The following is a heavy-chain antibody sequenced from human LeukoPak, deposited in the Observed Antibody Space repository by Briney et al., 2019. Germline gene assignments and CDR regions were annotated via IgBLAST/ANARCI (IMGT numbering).Heavy chain of an antibody. J-gene: IGHJ5*02. CDR1: GGSISSSSYY. D-gene: IGHD2-2*01. V-gene: IGHV4-39*07. Sequence: SETLSLTCTVSGGSISSSSYYWGWIRQPPGKGLEWIGSIYYSGSTYYNPSLKSRVTISVDTSKNQFSLKLSSVTAADTTVYYCARDGDIVVVPAAIRGGFDPWGQGTLVTVSS. CDR2: IYYSGST. CDR3: ARDGDIVVVPAAIRGGFDP.